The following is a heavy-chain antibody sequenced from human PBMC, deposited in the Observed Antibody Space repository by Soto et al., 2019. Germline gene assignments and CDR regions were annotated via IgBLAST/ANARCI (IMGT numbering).Heavy chain of an antibody. D-gene: IGHD6-19*01. CDR1: GFFFSSYT. CDR3: AKARDQQWVRLPFDY. V-gene: IGHV3-23*01. CDR2: FSATSENT. J-gene: IGHJ4*02. Sequence: EVQLLESGGGLVQPGGSLRLSCVGSGFFFSSYTMTWVRQAPGKGLEWVSSFSATSENTYYADSVRGRFTISRDNSKNTLFLQTSILTAEDTAMYYCAKARDQQWVRLPFDYWGQGILVIVSS.